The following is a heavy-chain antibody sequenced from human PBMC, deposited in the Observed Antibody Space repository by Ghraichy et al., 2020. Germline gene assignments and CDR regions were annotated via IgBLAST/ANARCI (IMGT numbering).Heavy chain of an antibody. CDR1: GYTFTGYY. CDR2: IKPNSGDT. D-gene: IGHD2-15*01. CDR3: ARDAGCGGGSCYSATAPTFYHYYMIV. Sequence: ASVKVSCKASGYTFTGYYIYWVRQAPGQGLEWMGRIKPNSGDTNYAQKFQGRVTLTSDTSISTAYMELNRLTSDDTAVYYCARDAGCGGGSCYSATAPTFYHYYMIVWGKGTTVTVSS. V-gene: IGHV1-2*06. J-gene: IGHJ6*03.